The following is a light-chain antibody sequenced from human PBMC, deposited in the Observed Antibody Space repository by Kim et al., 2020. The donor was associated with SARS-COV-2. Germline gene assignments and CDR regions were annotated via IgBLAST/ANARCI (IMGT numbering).Light chain of an antibody. J-gene: IGKJ5*01. CDR2: GAS. V-gene: IGKV3-20*01. Sequence: SPGDRATRSCRANPTLSSSYLAWYQQIPGQAPRLLIYGASSSATAVPARFSGSGSGTDFTLTISRLEPEDFAVYFCQQYGSSPTTFGQGTRLEIK. CDR3: QQYGSSPTT. CDR1: PTLSSSY.